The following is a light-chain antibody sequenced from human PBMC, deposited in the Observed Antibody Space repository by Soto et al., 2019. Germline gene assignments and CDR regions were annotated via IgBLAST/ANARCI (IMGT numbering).Light chain of an antibody. CDR1: NMGSKN. V-gene: IGLV3-9*01. J-gene: IGLJ2*01. CDR3: QVWDSSTVV. CDR2: RDS. Sequence: SYELTQPLSVSVALGQTARITCGGNNMGSKNVHWYQQKPGQAPVLVIYRDSYRPSGIPERFSGSNSGNTATLTISRAQAGDEADYYCQVWDSSTVVFGGGTKLTVL.